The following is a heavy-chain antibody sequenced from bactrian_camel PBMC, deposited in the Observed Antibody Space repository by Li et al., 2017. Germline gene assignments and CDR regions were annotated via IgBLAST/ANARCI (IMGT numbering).Heavy chain of an antibody. Sequence: QLVESGGGSVQVGGSLRLSCNASGYPYEAYCMGWFRQAPGKERERVARIDSGGATVYADSVKGRFTISKDNAKNTLYLQMNSLNSEDTAMYYCTADPVFWCRQATLMAVRGQGTQVTVS. CDR3: TADPVFWCRQATLMAV. V-gene: IGHV3S55*01. CDR1: GYPYEAYC. D-gene: IGHD3*01. J-gene: IGHJ4*01. CDR2: IDSGGAT.